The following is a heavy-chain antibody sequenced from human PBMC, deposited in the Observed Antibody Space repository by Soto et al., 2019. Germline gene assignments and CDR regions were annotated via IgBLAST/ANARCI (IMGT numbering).Heavy chain of an antibody. CDR1: GYTFTTYW. D-gene: IGHD3-22*01. CDR3: GRLDSSYYFDY. V-gene: IGHV5-51*01. CDR2: IYPGDSDT. Sequence: GESLKISCKGSGYTFTTYWIGLVRQMPGKGLEWMGIIYPGDSDTTYSPSFQGQVTISADKSISTAYLQWNSLKASDSAMYYCGRLDSSYYFDYWGQGTLVTVSS. J-gene: IGHJ4*02.